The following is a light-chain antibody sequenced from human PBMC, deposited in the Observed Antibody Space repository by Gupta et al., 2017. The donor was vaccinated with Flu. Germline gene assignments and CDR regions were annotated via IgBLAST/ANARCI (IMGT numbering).Light chain of an antibody. J-gene: IGKJ2*01. CDR1: QSLLLSDGYDY. CDR3: KQALQTPYT. Sequence: VMTQSPLSLSVTPGEPASISCKSSQSLLLSDGYDYLAWFLQKPGQSPHLLIHMGSSRASGVPDRFSGSGSGTNFTLKLSRVEAEDVGVYYCKQALQTPYTFGQGTKLDIK. CDR2: MGS. V-gene: IGKV2-28*01.